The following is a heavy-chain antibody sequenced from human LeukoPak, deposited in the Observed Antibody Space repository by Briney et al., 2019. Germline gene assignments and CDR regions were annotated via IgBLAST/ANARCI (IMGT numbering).Heavy chain of an antibody. CDR1: GFTFSSYG. J-gene: IGHJ4*02. CDR3: AKPLGVDSSGYYPYYFDY. V-gene: IGHV3-30*18. CDR2: ISYDGSNK. D-gene: IGHD3-22*01. Sequence: PGGSLRLSCAASGFTFSSYGMHWVRQAPGKGLEWVAVISYDGSNKYYADSVKGRFTISRDNSKNTLYLQMNSLRAEDTAVYYCAKPLGVDSSGYYPYYFDYWGQGTLVTVSS.